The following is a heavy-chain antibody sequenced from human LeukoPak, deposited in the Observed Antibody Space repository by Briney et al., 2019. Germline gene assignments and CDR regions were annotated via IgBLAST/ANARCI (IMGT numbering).Heavy chain of an antibody. V-gene: IGHV3-23*01. CDR3: AKEYSVRNQFDH. Sequence: PGGSLRLSCAASGSTFSTYGMNWVRQAPGKGLEWVSVISGSGGNTYYADSVKGRFTISRDNSKNTLYLQMNSLRAEDTAVYYCAKEYSVRNQFDHWGQGTLVAVSS. D-gene: IGHD1-14*01. CDR2: ISGSGGNT. CDR1: GSTFSTYG. J-gene: IGHJ4*02.